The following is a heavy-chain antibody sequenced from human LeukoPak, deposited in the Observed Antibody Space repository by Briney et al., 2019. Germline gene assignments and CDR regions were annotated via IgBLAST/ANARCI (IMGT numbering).Heavy chain of an antibody. CDR2: IYYSGST. V-gene: IGHV4-39*07. Sequence: PSETLSLTCTVSGGSISSSGYYWGWIRQPPGKGLEWIGSIYYSGSTNYNPSLKSRVTISVDTSRNQVSLKLNSVTAADTAMYYCARVGGGSYSYFDYWGQGTLVTVSS. D-gene: IGHD1-26*01. CDR3: ARVGGGSYSYFDY. J-gene: IGHJ4*02. CDR1: GGSISSSGYY.